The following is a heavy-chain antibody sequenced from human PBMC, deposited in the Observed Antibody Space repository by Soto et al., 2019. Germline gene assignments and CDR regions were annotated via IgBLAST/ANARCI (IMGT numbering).Heavy chain of an antibody. CDR1: GESIKTYY. Sequence: QVQLQESGPGLVKPSETLSLTCTVPGESIKTYYWSWIRQSPGKGLEWIGNIYNTGSTNYNPALNSRVTVSVDTSKNQCSVKLSSVPAADTAVYYCAGLRQRLEQNVDYWGQGTLVTVSS. V-gene: IGHV4-59*08. CDR2: IYNTGST. D-gene: IGHD6-25*01. CDR3: AGLRQRLEQNVDY. J-gene: IGHJ4*02.